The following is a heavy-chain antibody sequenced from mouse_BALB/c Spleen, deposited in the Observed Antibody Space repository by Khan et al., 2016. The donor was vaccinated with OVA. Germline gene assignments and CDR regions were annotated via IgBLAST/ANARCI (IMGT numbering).Heavy chain of an antibody. J-gene: IGHJ3*01. CDR3: ARRNYCGYTFAY. D-gene: IGHD1-2*01. V-gene: IGHV1-77*01. CDR2: ISPGSGDT. CDR1: GYTFTDYY. Sequence: QVQLQQSGAVLARPGASVNLSCKASGYTFTDYYVNWVKQRTGQGLEWIGEISPGSGDTYYNEKFKDKATLTADKSSTTAYMLLSSLTSEDSAVYFCARRNYCGYTFAYWGQGTLVTVSA.